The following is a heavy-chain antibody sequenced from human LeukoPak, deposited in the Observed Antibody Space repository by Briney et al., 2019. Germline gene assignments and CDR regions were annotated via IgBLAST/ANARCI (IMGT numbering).Heavy chain of an antibody. J-gene: IGHJ4*02. Sequence: SETLSLTCTVSGGSISSYYWSWIRQPPGKGLEWIGYIFHSGSTYYNPSLKSRVTILVDRSKNQFSLRLSSVTAADTAVYYCATGTGYCSGGNCYDYWGQGTLVTVSS. CDR2: IFHSGST. V-gene: IGHV4-59*04. D-gene: IGHD2-15*01. CDR1: GGSISSYY. CDR3: ATGTGYCSGGNCYDY.